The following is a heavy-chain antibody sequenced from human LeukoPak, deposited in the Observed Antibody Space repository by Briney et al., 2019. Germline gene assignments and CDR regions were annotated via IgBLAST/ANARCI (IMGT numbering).Heavy chain of an antibody. CDR3: AAEYSSSSGGAVDWFDP. CDR2: IYYSGST. J-gene: IGHJ5*02. Sequence: PSETLSLTCTVSGGSISSYYWSWIRQPPGKGLEWIGYIYYSGSTNYNPSLKSRVTISVDTSKNQFSLKLSSVTAADTAVYYCAAEYSSSSGGAVDWFDPWGQGTLVTVSS. D-gene: IGHD6-6*01. V-gene: IGHV4-59*12. CDR1: GGSISSYY.